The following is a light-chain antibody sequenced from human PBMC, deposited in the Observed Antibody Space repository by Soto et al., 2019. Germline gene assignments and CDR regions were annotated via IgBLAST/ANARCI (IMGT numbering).Light chain of an antibody. J-gene: IGLJ1*01. CDR1: SNDVGNYNY. CDR2: GDT. CDR3: TSYTTTSTYV. Sequence: QSALTQPASVSGSPGQSITISCTGTSNDVGNYNYVSWYQQHPGKAPKLIIYGDTNRPSGVSNRFSGSKSGTTASLTLSGLQAEDEADYYCTSYTTTSTYVFGTGTQLTVL. V-gene: IGLV2-14*01.